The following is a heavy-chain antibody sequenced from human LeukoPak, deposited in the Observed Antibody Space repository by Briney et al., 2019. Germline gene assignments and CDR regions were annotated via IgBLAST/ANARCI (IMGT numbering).Heavy chain of an antibody. CDR2: IIPIFGTA. CDR1: GGPFSSYA. V-gene: IGHV1-69*13. D-gene: IGHD3-22*01. J-gene: IGHJ4*02. CDR3: ARDAVNYYDSSGYSPLDY. Sequence: SVKFSCKASGGPFSSYAISWVRQAPGQGLEWMGGIIPIFGTANYAQKFQGRVTITADESTGTAYMELSSLRSEDTAVYYCARDAVNYYDSSGYSPLDYWGQGTLVTVSS.